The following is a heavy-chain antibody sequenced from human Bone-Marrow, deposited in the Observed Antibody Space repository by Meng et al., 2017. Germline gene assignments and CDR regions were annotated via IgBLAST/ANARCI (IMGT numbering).Heavy chain of an antibody. CDR1: GGIFSNYV. J-gene: IGHJ4*02. D-gene: IGHD2-2*01. CDR2: INAVFGTT. CDR3: ARKAGNCISTTCYSLDY. V-gene: IGHV1-69*05. Sequence: SVKVSCRALGGIFSNYVIGWVRQAPGQGLEWMGGINAVFGTTNYAQKFQGRVTITTDESTSTVYMELTRLTSEDTAVYFCARKAGNCISTTCYSLDYWGQGTLVTVSS.